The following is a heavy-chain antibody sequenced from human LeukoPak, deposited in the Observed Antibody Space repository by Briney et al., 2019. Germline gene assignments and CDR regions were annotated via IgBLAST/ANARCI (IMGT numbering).Heavy chain of an antibody. CDR3: ARMEDGGLLQYFDY. D-gene: IGHD3-16*01. CDR2: IYYSGST. J-gene: IGHJ4*02. CDR1: GGSISSSSYY. V-gene: IGHV4-39*01. Sequence: PSETLSLTCTVSGGSISSSSYYWGWIRQPPGKGLEWIGSIYYSGSTYYNPSLKGRVTISVDTSKNQFSLKLSSVTAADTAVYYCARMEDGGLLQYFDYWGQGTLVTVSS.